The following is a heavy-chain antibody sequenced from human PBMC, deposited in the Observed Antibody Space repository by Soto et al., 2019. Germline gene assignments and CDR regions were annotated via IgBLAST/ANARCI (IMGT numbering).Heavy chain of an antibody. CDR2: IYSTGST. D-gene: IGHD2-8*01. V-gene: IGHV4-31*03. CDR1: GGSIRSGGYF. J-gene: IGHJ4*02. Sequence: QVQLEASGPGLVKPSQTVSLTCSVSGGSIRSGGYFWTWIRQHPGKGLEYIGHIYSTGSTYYTPSLTRRLTMSLDTSKNQFSLNLTSVTAADTALYFCARLNSGLYQSFDSWGQGALVTVSS. CDR3: ARLNSGLYQSFDS.